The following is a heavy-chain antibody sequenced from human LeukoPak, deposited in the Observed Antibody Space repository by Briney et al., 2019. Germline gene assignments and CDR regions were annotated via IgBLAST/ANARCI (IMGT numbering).Heavy chain of an antibody. J-gene: IGHJ4*02. CDR1: GFTFSSHD. V-gene: IGHV3-23*01. Sequence: GGSLRLSCAASGFTFSSHDMSWVRQTPGKGLEWISSISGNGITTCYADSVKGRFTISRDNAKNTLYLQMNSLRAEDTAVYYCARGGYRVAAAAVALVYWGQGTLVTVSS. D-gene: IGHD6-13*01. CDR3: ARGGYRVAAAAVALVY. CDR2: ISGNGITT.